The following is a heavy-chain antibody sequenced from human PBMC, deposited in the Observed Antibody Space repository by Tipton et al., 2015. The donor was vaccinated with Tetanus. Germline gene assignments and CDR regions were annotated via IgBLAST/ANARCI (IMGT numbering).Heavy chain of an antibody. CDR3: ARSYSGSYYSGLYYFDY. CDR2: INPNSGGT. J-gene: IGHJ4*02. D-gene: IGHD1-26*01. V-gene: IGHV1-2*02. CDR1: GYTFTGYY. Sequence: QMQLVQSGAEVKKPGASVKVSCKASGYTFTGYYMHWVRQAPGQGLEWMGWINPNSGGTNYAQKFQGRVTMTRDTSISTAYMELSRLRSDDTAVYYCARSYSGSYYSGLYYFDYWGQGTLVTVSS.